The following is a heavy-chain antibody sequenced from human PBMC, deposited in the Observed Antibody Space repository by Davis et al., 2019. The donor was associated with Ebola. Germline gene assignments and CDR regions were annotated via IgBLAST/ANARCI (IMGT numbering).Heavy chain of an antibody. CDR2: ISWNSDSI. CDR3: AKDVIAARLNYFDF. Sequence: SLKISCAASGFNVSGKHMSWVRQAPGKGLEWVSGISWNSDSIGYAESVRGRFTISRDNAKNSLYLQMNSLRAEDTAFYYCAKDVIAARLNYFDFWGQGTLVTVSS. V-gene: IGHV3-9*01. CDR1: GFNVSGKH. D-gene: IGHD6-6*01. J-gene: IGHJ4*02.